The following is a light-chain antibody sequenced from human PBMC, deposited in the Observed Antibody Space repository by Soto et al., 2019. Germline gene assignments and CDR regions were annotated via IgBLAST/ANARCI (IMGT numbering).Light chain of an antibody. CDR2: AAS. CDR3: QQYNSYRT. CDR1: QSISNH. J-gene: IGKJ1*01. Sequence: DIQMTQYPSSLSASVEDRVIITCRASQSISNHLNWYQQKPGKAPKLLIFAASSLESGVPSRFSGSGSGTEFTLTISSLQPDDFATYYCQQYNSYRTFGQVAKVDIK. V-gene: IGKV1-17*01.